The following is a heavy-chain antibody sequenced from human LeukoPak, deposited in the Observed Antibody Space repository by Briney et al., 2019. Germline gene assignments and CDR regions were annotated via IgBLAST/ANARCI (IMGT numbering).Heavy chain of an antibody. J-gene: IGHJ6*03. CDR3: ARPQGYYYYMDV. V-gene: IGHV3-48*03. Sequence: GGSLRLSCAASGFTSSSYEMNWVCPAPGKGLERVSYISIGGSTIYYADSVKGRFTISKDNAKNSLYLQMNSLRAEDTAVYYCARPQGYYYYMDVWGKGATVTVSS. CDR2: ISIGGSTI. CDR1: GFTSSSYE.